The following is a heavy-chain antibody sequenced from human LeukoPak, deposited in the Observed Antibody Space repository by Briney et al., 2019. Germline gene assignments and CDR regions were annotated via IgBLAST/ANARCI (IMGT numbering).Heavy chain of an antibody. D-gene: IGHD5/OR15-5a*01. Sequence: GGSLRLSCAASGFTFSSYLMRWVRQAPGKGLGWVANIKQNGSEKYYADSVKGRFTISRDNAKNSLYLQMNSLRAEDTAVYYCARNPLRELYIDYWGQETLVTVSS. CDR1: GFTFSSYL. CDR2: IKQNGSEK. J-gene: IGHJ4*02. V-gene: IGHV3-7*01. CDR3: ARNPLRELYIDY.